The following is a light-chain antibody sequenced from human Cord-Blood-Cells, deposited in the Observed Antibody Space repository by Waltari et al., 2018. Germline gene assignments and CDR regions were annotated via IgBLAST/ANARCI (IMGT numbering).Light chain of an antibody. CDR1: QSISSW. V-gene: IGKV1-5*03. CDR2: KAS. J-gene: IGKJ2*01. CDR3: QQYNSYSKT. Sequence: DIQMTQSPSTLSASVGDRVTITCRASQSISSWLAWYQQKPGKAPNLLFYKASSLESGVPSRFSGSGSGTEFTLTISSLQPDDFATYYCQQYNSYSKTFGQGTKLEIK.